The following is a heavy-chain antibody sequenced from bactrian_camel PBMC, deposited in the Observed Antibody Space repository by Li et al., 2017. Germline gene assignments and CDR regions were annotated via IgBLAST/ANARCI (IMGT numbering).Heavy chain of an antibody. J-gene: IGHJ4*01. CDR2: ISFDGRA. V-gene: IGHV3S55*01. CDR1: GFTAYSCA. Sequence: HVQLVESGGGSVQAGGSLRLSCTAPGFTAYSCAIDWYRQAAGKRREWVSTISFDGRALYADSVKGRFTISKDVTNDTVYLQMNDLKPEDTAMYSCHDNQRHRGWPGAYRGQGTQVTVS. D-gene: IGHD3*01. CDR3: HDNQRHRGWPGAY.